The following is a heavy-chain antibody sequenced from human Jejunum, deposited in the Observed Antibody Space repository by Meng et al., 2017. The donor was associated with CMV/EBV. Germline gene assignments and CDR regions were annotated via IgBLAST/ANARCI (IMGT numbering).Heavy chain of an antibody. J-gene: IGHJ4*02. CDR3: ARDSPLDGYSLLDY. V-gene: IGHV7-4-1*02. CDR1: GYTFTSHA. Sequence: QVQLVQSGFESKQPGASVKVSCRPSGYTFTSHAINWVRQAPGQGPDWMGWIDPNTGNPTYDQGFTGRFVFSLDTSVSTAYLQINSLRADDTAVYYCARDSPLDGYSLLDYWGQGTLVTVSS. CDR2: IDPNTGNP. D-gene: IGHD5-24*01.